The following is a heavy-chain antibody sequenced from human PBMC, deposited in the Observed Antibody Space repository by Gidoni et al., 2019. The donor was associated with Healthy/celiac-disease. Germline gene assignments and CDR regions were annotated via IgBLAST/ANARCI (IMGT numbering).Heavy chain of an antibody. CDR3: ARAFPARYCSGGSCYSSDYYYYGMDV. Sequence: QVQLVQSGAEVKKPGSSVKVSCKASGGTFSSYAISWVRQAPGQGLEWMGGIIPIFGTANYAQKFQGRVTITADESTSTAYMELSSLRSEDTAVYYCARAFPARYCSGGSCYSSDYYYYGMDVWGQGTTVTVSS. J-gene: IGHJ6*02. D-gene: IGHD2-15*01. CDR2: IIPIFGTA. V-gene: IGHV1-69*01. CDR1: GGTFSSYA.